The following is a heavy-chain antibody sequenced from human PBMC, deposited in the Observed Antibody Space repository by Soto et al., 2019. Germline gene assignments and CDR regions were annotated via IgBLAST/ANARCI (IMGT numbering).Heavy chain of an antibody. Sequence: LSPTCAISGDSVSSNTAAWNWIRSSPSRGLEWLGRTYYRSNWRHDYAVSVKSRITVNPDTSKNHFSLQLNSVTPDDTAVYYCARGVAGSGFDLWGQGTLVTVSS. J-gene: IGHJ4*02. D-gene: IGHD6-19*01. CDR1: GDSVSSNTAA. CDR3: ARGVAGSGFDL. V-gene: IGHV6-1*01. CDR2: TYYRSNWRH.